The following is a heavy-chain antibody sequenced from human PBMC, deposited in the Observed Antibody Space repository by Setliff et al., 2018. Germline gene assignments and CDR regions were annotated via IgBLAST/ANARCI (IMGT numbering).Heavy chain of an antibody. V-gene: IGHV1-18*01. CDR3: VRDLLRSRSWRPDVFEV. CDR1: GYTFSRNY. J-gene: IGHJ3*01. CDR2: ISGYNGHT. Sequence: GASVKVSCKAYGYTFSRNYITWVRQAPGRGLEWMGWISGYNGHTKYAQKFRHKFTMTTDTTTSTAYMELRSLIFDDTAIYYCVRDLLRSRSWRPDVFEVWGQGTMVTVSS. D-gene: IGHD6-13*01.